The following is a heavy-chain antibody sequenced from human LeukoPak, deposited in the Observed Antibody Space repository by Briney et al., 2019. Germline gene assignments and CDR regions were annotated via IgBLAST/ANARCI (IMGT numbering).Heavy chain of an antibody. CDR1: GFTFSSYA. J-gene: IGHJ4*02. CDR2: ISRIGGST. D-gene: IGHD1-1*01. Sequence: PGGTLRLSCAASGFTFSSYALAWVRQAPGKGLEWVSGISRIGGSTHYADSVKGRFTISRDNSKNILYLQMNSLRAEDTALYYCAKDFVGTGNFRGGDYWGQGTLVTVSS. CDR3: AKDFVGTGNFRGGDY. V-gene: IGHV3-23*01.